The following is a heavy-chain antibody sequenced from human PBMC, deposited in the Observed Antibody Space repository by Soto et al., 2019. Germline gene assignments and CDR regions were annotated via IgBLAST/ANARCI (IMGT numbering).Heavy chain of an antibody. CDR1: GGSISSYY. CDR3: ARDPYYYDGCGYLGYYGMDV. J-gene: IGHJ6*02. Sequence: SETLSLTCTVSGGSISSYYWSWIRQPPGKGLEWIGYIYYSGSTNYNLSLKSRVTISVDTSKNQFSLKLSSVTAADTAVYYCARDPYYYDGCGYLGYYGMDVWGQGTTVTVSS. CDR2: IYYSGST. V-gene: IGHV4-59*01. D-gene: IGHD3-22*01.